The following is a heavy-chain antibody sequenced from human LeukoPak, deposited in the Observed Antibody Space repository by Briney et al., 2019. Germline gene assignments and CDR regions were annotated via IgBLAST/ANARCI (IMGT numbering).Heavy chain of an antibody. Sequence: GESLKISCKGSGYSFTSYWIGWVRQMPGKGLEWMGIIYPGYSDTRYSPSFQGQVTISADKSISTAYLQWSSLKASDTAMYYCARSGYCSSTSCYPIDYWGQGTLVTVSS. CDR2: IYPGYSDT. D-gene: IGHD2-2*01. CDR3: ARSGYCSSTSCYPIDY. V-gene: IGHV5-51*01. CDR1: GYSFTSYW. J-gene: IGHJ4*02.